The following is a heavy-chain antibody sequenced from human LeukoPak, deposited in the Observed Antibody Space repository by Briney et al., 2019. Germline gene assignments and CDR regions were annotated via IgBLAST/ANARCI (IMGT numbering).Heavy chain of an antibody. CDR1: GGSISSGDYY. J-gene: IGHJ4*02. V-gene: IGHV4-61*08. D-gene: IGHD6-13*01. CDR2: IYYTGST. CDR3: ARGGAAAGARY. Sequence: SETLSLTCTVSGGSISSGDYYWSWIRQPPGKGLEWIGYIYYTGSTNYNPSLKSRVTISVDTSKNQFSLKLSSVTAADTAVYYCARGGAAAGARYWGQGTLVTVSS.